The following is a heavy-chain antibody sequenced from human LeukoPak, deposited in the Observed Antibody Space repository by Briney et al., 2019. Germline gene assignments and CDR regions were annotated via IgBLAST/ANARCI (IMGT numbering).Heavy chain of an antibody. Sequence: SETLSLTCAVYGGSFIGYYWSWIRQPPGKGLEWIGEINHGGSTNYNPSLKSRVTISVDTSKNQFSLKLTSVTAADTAVYYCARGGWYSGRDWGQGTLVTVSS. CDR1: GGSFIGYY. CDR2: INHGGST. D-gene: IGHD6-19*01. V-gene: IGHV4-34*01. CDR3: ARGGWYSGRD. J-gene: IGHJ4*02.